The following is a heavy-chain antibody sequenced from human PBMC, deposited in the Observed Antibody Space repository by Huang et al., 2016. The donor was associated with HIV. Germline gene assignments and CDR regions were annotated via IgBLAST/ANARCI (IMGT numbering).Heavy chain of an antibody. Sequence: QVQLVQSGAEVKKPGSSVKVSCKASGGTFGSYAISWVRQAPGQGLEWMGGIITMFETVNNAQKCQGRVRRTADASTSTAYMELTSLRSEDTAVYYCARDLTGTRAAAAGIRGDAFDVWGQGTLVTVSS. CDR3: ARDLTGTRAAAAGIRGDAFDV. CDR1: GGTFGSYA. D-gene: IGHD6-13*01. J-gene: IGHJ3*01. V-gene: IGHV1-69*13. CDR2: IITMFETV.